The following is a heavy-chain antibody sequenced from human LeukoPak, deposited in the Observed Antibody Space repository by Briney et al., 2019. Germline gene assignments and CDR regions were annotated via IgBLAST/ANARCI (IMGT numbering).Heavy chain of an antibody. CDR2: ISGYSGNT. J-gene: IGHJ4*02. CDR3: ARDIATVVHQE. Sequence: ASVKVSCKASGYTFTSYGISWVRQAPGQGLEWMGWISGYSGNTNYVQKFQGGVTMATDTSTSTVYMELRSLTSDDTAVYYCARDIATVVHQEWGQGTLVTVSS. CDR1: GYTFTSYG. V-gene: IGHV1-18*01. D-gene: IGHD2-2*01.